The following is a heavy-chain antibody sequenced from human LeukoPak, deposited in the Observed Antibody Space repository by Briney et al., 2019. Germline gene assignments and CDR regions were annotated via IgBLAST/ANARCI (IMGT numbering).Heavy chain of an antibody. D-gene: IGHD1-1*01. CDR3: ERSKNYVEVWTDYDDY. J-gene: IGHJ4*01. CDR1: GFAFSSYD. CDR2: IGTAGNT. V-gene: IGHV3-13*01. Sequence: LTGGSLRLSCAASGFAFSSYDMHWVRQPTGKGLEWVSVIGTAGNTYYTESVKGRFTISRENAKNSLYLQMDNLRAEDTAVYYCERSKNYVEVWTDYDDYWGEG.